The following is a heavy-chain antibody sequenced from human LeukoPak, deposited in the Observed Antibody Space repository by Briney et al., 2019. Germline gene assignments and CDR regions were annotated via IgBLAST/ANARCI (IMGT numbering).Heavy chain of an antibody. D-gene: IGHD6-6*01. Sequence: SETLSLTCTVSGGSISSYYWSWIRQPPGKGLEWIGYVYYSGNTNYNPSLKSRVTFSVDTSKSQFSLKLNSVIAADTAVYYCARATYYSTSSPAFDIWGQGTMVTVSS. CDR2: VYYSGNT. CDR3: ARATYYSTSSPAFDI. J-gene: IGHJ3*02. V-gene: IGHV4-59*01. CDR1: GGSISSYY.